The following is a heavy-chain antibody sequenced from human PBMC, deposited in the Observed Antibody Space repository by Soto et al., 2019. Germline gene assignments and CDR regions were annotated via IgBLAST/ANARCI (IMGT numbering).Heavy chain of an antibody. V-gene: IGHV3-30-3*01. CDR1: GFTFSSYA. CDR2: ISYDGSNK. CDR3: ARAYEGDYFDY. J-gene: IGHJ4*02. Sequence: SLRLSCAASGFTFSSYAMHWVRQAPGKGLEWVAVISYDGSNKYYADSVKGRFTISRDNSKNTLYLQMNSLRAEDTAEYYCARAYEGDYFDYWGQGTLVTVSS. D-gene: IGHD3-16*01.